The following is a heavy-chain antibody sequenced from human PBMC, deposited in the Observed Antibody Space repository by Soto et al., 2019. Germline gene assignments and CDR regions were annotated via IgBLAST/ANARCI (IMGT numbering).Heavy chain of an antibody. CDR2: INPSGGST. V-gene: IGHV1-46*01. CDR1: GYTFTSYY. CDR3: ARVYYDFWSGYSPPHY. D-gene: IGHD3-3*01. J-gene: IGHJ4*02. Sequence: GASVKVSCKASGYTFTSYYMHWVRQAPGQGLEWMGIINPSGGSTSYAQKFQGRVTMTRDTSTSTVYMELSSLRSEDTAVYYCARVYYDFWSGYSPPHYWGQGTLVTVSS.